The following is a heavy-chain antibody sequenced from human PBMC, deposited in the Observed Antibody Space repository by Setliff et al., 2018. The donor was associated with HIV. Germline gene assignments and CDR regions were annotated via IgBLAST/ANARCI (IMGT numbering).Heavy chain of an antibody. J-gene: IGHJ1*01. CDR2: VYTRGNT. D-gene: IGHD2-15*01. Sequence: SETLSLTCAVSGYSISDGDYWGWIRLPPGKGLEWIGNVYTRGNTYYNPSLKSRVTMSIDASKNRFSLNLSSVTAADTAIYFCARDPYCSGDGCFRYYQHWGRGTLVTVSS. CDR1: GYSISDGDY. CDR3: ARDPYCSGDGCFRYYQH. V-gene: IGHV4-38-2*02.